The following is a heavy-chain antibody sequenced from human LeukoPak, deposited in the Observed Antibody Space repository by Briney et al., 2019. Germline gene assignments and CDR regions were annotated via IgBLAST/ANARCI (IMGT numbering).Heavy chain of an antibody. CDR3: ARDLAFYDFWSGSISALDY. D-gene: IGHD3-3*01. V-gene: IGHV1-2*02. Sequence: ASVKVSCKASGHTFTGYYMHWVRQAPGQGLEWMGWINPNSGGTNYAQKFQGRVTMTRDTSISTAYMELSRLRSDDTAVYYCARDLAFYDFWSGSISALDYWGQGTLVTVSS. CDR2: INPNSGGT. J-gene: IGHJ4*02. CDR1: GHTFTGYY.